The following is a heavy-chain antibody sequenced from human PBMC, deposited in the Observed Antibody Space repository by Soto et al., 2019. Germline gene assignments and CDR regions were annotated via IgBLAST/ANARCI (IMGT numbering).Heavy chain of an antibody. CDR1: GFTFSSYW. Sequence: GGSLRLSCAASGFTFSSYWMSWVRQAPGKGLEWVANIKQDGSEKYYVDSVKGRFTISRDNAKNSLYLQMNSLRAEDTAVYYCARFSSSWDQVDYGMDVWGQGTTVTVSS. CDR3: ARFSSSWDQVDYGMDV. CDR2: IKQDGSEK. V-gene: IGHV3-7*05. J-gene: IGHJ6*02. D-gene: IGHD6-13*01.